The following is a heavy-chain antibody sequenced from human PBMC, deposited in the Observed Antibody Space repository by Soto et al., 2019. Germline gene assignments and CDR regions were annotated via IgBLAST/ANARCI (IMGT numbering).Heavy chain of an antibody. Sequence: QVQLQQWGAGLLKPSETLSLTCAVYGGSFSGYYWSWIRQPPGKGLEWIGEINHRGSTNYNPSLKMRVTISVDTSKNQFSLKLNSVTAADTAVYYCARGSRVKIPAASGRDYYYHGLDVWGQGTAVTVSS. V-gene: IGHV4-34*01. D-gene: IGHD6-25*01. CDR3: ARGSRVKIPAASGRDYYYHGLDV. CDR1: GGSFSGYY. J-gene: IGHJ6*02. CDR2: INHRGST.